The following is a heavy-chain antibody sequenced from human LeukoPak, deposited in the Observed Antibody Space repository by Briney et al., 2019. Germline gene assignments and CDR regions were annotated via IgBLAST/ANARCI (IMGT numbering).Heavy chain of an antibody. V-gene: IGHV3-11*04. J-gene: IGHJ6*02. CDR2: ISSSGSAI. CDR1: GFTFSDYY. CDR3: AKDGTWGPSDILTGYHHLGYYYGMDV. Sequence: GGSLRLSCAASGFTFSDYYMSWVRQAPGKGLGWVSDISSSGSAIYYAHSVKGRFTISRDNAKNSLYLQMNSLRAEDTAVYYCAKDGTWGPSDILTGYHHLGYYYGMDVWGQGTTVTVSS. D-gene: IGHD3-9*01.